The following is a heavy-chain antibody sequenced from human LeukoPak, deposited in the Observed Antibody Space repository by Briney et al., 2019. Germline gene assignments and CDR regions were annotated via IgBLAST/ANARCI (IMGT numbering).Heavy chain of an antibody. V-gene: IGHV3-53*01. D-gene: IGHD5-12*01. Sequence: PGGSLRLSCAASGFTVSSNYMSWVRQAPGKGLEWVSVISSGGRTYYADSVKGRFTISRDNSKNTLHLQMNSLRAEDTAVYYCARAIRGYSGYDLDYWGQGTLVTVSS. CDR3: ARAIRGYSGYDLDY. CDR1: GFTVSSNY. J-gene: IGHJ4*02. CDR2: ISSGGRT.